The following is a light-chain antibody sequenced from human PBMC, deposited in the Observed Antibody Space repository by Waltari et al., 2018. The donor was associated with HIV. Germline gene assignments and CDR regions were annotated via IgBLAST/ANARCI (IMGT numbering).Light chain of an antibody. CDR3: ATWDDSLSGPV. J-gene: IGLJ3*02. Sequence: QSVLTQPPSASGTPGQRVTISCSGSSSNIGHNYVSWYQQLPGTAPKLLIYRNNQRPSGVPDRFSGSKSDTSASLAISGLRSEDEADYFCATWDDSLSGPVFGGGTKLTVL. CDR1: SSNIGHNY. V-gene: IGLV1-47*01. CDR2: RNN.